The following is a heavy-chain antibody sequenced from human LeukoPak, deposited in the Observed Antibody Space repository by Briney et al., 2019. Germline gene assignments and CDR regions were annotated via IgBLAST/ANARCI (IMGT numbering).Heavy chain of an antibody. CDR2: ISDSGST. J-gene: IGHJ5*02. D-gene: IGHD1-26*01. V-gene: IGHV4-59*08. CDR3: ARLGMRIVLDL. CDR1: GVSVSSYS. Sequence: PAGTLSLTCSVSGVSVSSYSWSWIRQPPGKGLEYFGHISDSGSTTYYPSLKSRVSISVDTSKNQFSLKLRFATAADTAVYFCARLGMRIVLDLWGQGTLVTVSS.